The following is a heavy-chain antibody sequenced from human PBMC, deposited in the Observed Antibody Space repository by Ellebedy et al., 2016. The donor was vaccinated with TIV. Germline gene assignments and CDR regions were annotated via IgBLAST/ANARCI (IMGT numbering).Heavy chain of an antibody. D-gene: IGHD6-19*01. Sequence: GESLKISCAASGSTFSSYAMSWVRQAPGKGLEWVSAITGSGGSTYYADSVKGRFTISRDNSKNTLYLQMNSLRAEDTAVYYCAQDCSECSGYYYTMDVWGQGTTVTVSS. CDR3: AQDCSECSGYYYTMDV. CDR1: GSTFSSYA. J-gene: IGHJ6*02. CDR2: ITGSGGST. V-gene: IGHV3-23*01.